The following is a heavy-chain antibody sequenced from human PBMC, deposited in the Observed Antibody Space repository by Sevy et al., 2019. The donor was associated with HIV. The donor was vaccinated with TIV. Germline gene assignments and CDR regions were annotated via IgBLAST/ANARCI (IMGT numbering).Heavy chain of an antibody. D-gene: IGHD2-2*01. CDR3: VRDCSSSTCLWGMDV. CDR2: IKKDGSEK. J-gene: IGHJ6*02. V-gene: IGHV3-7*03. Sequence: GGSLRLSCAASGFTFSSYWMSWVRQAPGKGPEWVAHIKKDGSEKYHVDSVKGRFTISRDNAKNSLYLQMNSLRAEDTVVYYCVRDCSSSTCLWGMDVWGQGTTVTVSS. CDR1: GFTFSSYW.